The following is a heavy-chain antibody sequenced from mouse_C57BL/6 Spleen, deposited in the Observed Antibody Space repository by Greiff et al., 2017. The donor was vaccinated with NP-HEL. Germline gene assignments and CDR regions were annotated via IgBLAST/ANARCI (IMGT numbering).Heavy chain of an antibody. J-gene: IGHJ3*01. Sequence: EVKVVESGGGLVKPGGSLKLSCAASGFTFSDYGMHWVRQAPEKGLEWVAYISSGSSTIYYADTVKGRFTISRENAKKTLFLQMTSLRSEDTAMYYCARQGASAWFAYWGQGTLVTVSA. V-gene: IGHV5-17*01. CDR3: ARQGASAWFAY. CDR2: ISSGSSTI. D-gene: IGHD6-1*01. CDR1: GFTFSDYG.